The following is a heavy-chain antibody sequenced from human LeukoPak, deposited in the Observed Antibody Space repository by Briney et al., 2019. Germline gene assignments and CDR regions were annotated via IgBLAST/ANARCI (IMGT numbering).Heavy chain of an antibody. CDR3: ARTFLERITMIVVVSLPDY. Sequence: GASVKVCCKASGYTFTSYGISWVRQATGQAPECIGWIRAYNGNTNYAQKLQGRVTMTTDTSTSTAYMELRSLRSDDTAVYYCARTFLERITMIVVVSLPDYWGQGTLVTVSS. CDR1: GYTFTSYG. J-gene: IGHJ4*02. CDR2: IRAYNGNT. D-gene: IGHD3-22*01. V-gene: IGHV1-18*01.